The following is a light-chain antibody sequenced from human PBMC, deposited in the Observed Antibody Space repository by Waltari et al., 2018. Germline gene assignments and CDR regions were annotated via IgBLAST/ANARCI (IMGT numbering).Light chain of an antibody. CDR1: ISDVGGFNY. J-gene: IGLJ1*01. CDR3: CSFAAGDAYV. CDR2: DVT. V-gene: IGLV2-11*01. Sequence: QSALTQPRSVSGSPGQSVAISCTGTISDVGGFNYVSWYQQHPGKPPKLMIYDVTERPSGVPDRFSGSKSGNTASLTVSGLQAEDEADYYCCSFAAGDAYVFGTGTKVSVL.